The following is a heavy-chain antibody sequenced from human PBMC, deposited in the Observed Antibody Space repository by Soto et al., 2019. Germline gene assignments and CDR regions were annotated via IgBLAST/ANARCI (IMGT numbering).Heavy chain of an antibody. CDR1: GGTFSSYA. CDR3: ARETSRNTAMVYYFDY. J-gene: IGHJ4*02. V-gene: IGHV1-69*13. CDR2: IIPILGTA. Sequence: ASVKVSCKASGGTFSSYAISWVRQAPGQGLEWMGGIIPILGTANYAQKFQGRVTITADESTSTAYMELSSLRSEDTAVYYCARETSRNTAMVYYFDYWGQGTLVTVSS. D-gene: IGHD5-18*01.